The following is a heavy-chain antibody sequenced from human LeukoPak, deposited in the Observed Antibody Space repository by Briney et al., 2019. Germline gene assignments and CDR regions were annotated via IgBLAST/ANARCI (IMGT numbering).Heavy chain of an antibody. V-gene: IGHV1-69*10. Sequence: SVEVSCKSSGGTFSTYLIAWVRQAPGQGLEWMGGIIPRLGMANYGQKFQGRVTFTADESTSTAYLDLSSLTSADTAVYYCAREGFGKWEHLPFVHWGQGTLVSVSS. D-gene: IGHD1/OR15-1a*01. CDR3: AREGFGKWEHLPFVH. CDR1: GGTFSTYL. CDR2: IIPRLGMA. J-gene: IGHJ4*02.